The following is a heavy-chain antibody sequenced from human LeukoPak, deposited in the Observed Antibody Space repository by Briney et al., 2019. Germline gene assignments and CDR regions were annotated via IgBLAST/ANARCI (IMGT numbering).Heavy chain of an antibody. CDR1: GYTFTGYY. Sequence: ASVKVSCKASGYTFTGYYMHWVRQAPGQGLEWMGWINPNSGGTNYAQKFQGRVTMTRDTSISTAYMELSRLRSDDTAVYYCARGRAVAPFYYYGMDVWGQGTTVTVSS. J-gene: IGHJ6*02. CDR3: ARGRAVAPFYYYGMDV. CDR2: INPNSGGT. V-gene: IGHV1-2*02. D-gene: IGHD6-19*01.